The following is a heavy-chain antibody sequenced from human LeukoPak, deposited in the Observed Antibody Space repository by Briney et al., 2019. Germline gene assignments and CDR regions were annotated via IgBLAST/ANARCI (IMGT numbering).Heavy chain of an antibody. Sequence: TSETLSLTCTVSGGSISSYYWSCIRQPAGKGLEWIGRIYTSGSTNYNPSLKSRVTISVDTSKNQFSLKLSSVTAADTAVYYCARLYYYDSSGYPDYFDYWGQGTLVTVSS. CDR3: ARLYYYDSSGYPDYFDY. D-gene: IGHD3-22*01. CDR2: IYTSGST. V-gene: IGHV4-4*07. CDR1: GGSISSYY. J-gene: IGHJ4*02.